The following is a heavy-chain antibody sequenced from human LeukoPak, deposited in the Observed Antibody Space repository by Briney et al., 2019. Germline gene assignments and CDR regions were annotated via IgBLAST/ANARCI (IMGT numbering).Heavy chain of an antibody. V-gene: IGHV1-46*01. CDR3: ARGGVPASGASDM. D-gene: IGHD3-10*01. Sequence: ASVKVSCKASGYTFTSFYMHWVRLAPGQGLEWMGIINPNGGRTSYAQKFQDRVTATRDTSTSTLYMELRSLRSEDTPVYYCARGGVPASGASDMWGQGTMVTVSS. CDR1: GYTFTSFY. J-gene: IGHJ3*02. CDR2: INPNGGRT.